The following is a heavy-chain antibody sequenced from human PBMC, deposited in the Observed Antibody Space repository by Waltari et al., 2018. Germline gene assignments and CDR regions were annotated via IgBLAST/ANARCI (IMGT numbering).Heavy chain of an antibody. V-gene: IGHV1-2*06. J-gene: IGHJ4*02. Sequence: QVQLVQSGPEVKKPGASVKVSCQASGYPFTGSSINWVRQAPGQGLEWMGRVNPNSGGAEYAQKFQGRVTMTRDTSTSTAHMELSGLRSDDTALYYCARDDYGIVTGLGYWGQGTLVTVSS. CDR3: ARDDYGIVTGLGY. CDR2: VNPNSGGA. D-gene: IGHD3-9*01. CDR1: GYPFTGSS.